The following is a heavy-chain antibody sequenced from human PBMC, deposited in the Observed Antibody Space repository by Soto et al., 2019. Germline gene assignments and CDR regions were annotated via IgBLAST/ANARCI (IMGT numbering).Heavy chain of an antibody. D-gene: IGHD1-26*01. CDR2: INHSGST. J-gene: IGHJ4*02. CDR3: ARIVGATLFDY. CDR1: GGSFSGYY. Sequence: WETLSLTCAVYGGSFSGYYWSWIRQPPGKGLEWIGEINHSGSTNYNPSLKSRVTISVDTSKNQFSLKLSSVTAADTAVYYCARIVGATLFDYWGQGTLVTVSS. V-gene: IGHV4-34*01.